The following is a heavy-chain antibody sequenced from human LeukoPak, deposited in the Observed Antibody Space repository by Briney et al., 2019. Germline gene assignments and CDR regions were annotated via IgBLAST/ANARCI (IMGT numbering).Heavy chain of an antibody. CDR3: ARQDWSPNWFDP. D-gene: IGHD3-3*01. Sequence: SETLSLTCTASGGSISSYYWSWIRQPQGKGLDWIGYIYYSGYTNYNPSLKSRVTMSVDMSKNQFSLKLSSVTAADTAVYYCARQDWSPNWFDPWGQGTLVTVSS. V-gene: IGHV4-59*08. CDR2: IYYSGYT. J-gene: IGHJ5*02. CDR1: GGSISSYY.